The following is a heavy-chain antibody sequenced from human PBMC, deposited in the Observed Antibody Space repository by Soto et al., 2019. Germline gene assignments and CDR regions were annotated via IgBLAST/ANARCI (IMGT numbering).Heavy chain of an antibody. CDR1: GFTFNTHW. J-gene: IGHJ4*02. Sequence: GGSLRLSCTASGFTFNTHWMHWVRQAPGKGLVWVSRIYFDGITTNYADSVRGRLTVSRDNAKNTVYLHVNTLRDEDTAVYYCARGGAMGVDYWGQGTLVTVSS. CDR3: ARGGAMGVDY. V-gene: IGHV3-74*01. CDR2: IYFDGITT. D-gene: IGHD1-26*01.